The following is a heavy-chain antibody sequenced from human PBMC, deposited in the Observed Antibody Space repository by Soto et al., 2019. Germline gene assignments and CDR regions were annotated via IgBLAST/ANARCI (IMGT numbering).Heavy chain of an antibody. D-gene: IGHD4-17*01. V-gene: IGHV1-69*12. CDR2: IIPIFGTA. Sequence: QVQLVQSGAEVKKPGSSVKVSCKASGGTFSSYAISWVRQAPGQGLEWMGGIIPIFGTANYAQKFQGRVTXXAXEFXSTAYMELSSLRSEDTAVYYCAREGYGDYEGYFQHWGQGTLVTVSS. CDR1: GGTFSSYA. CDR3: AREGYGDYEGYFQH. J-gene: IGHJ1*01.